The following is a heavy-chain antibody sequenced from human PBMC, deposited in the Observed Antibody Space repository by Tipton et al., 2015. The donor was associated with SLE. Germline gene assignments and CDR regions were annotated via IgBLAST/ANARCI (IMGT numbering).Heavy chain of an antibody. Sequence: LRLSCTVSGGSISSSSYYWGWIRQPPGKGLEWIGSIYYSGSTYYNPSLKSRVTISVDTSKNQFSLKLGSVTAADTAVYYCARGEGSSSAEYFQHWGQGTLVTVSS. J-gene: IGHJ1*01. V-gene: IGHV4-39*07. CDR3: ARGEGSSSAEYFQH. CDR1: GGSISSSSYY. D-gene: IGHD6-6*01. CDR2: IYYSGST.